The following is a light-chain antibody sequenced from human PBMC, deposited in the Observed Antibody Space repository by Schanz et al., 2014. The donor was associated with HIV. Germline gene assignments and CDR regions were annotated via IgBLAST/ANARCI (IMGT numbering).Light chain of an antibody. CDR2: DVS. CDR1: SSDVGGYNY. Sequence: QSALTQPRSVSGSPGQSITISCTGTSSDVGGYNYVSWYQQHPGKAPKLMIYDVSNRPSGVSNRFSGSKSGNTASLTISGLQAEDEADYYCISYTSETVVFGGGTKLTV. CDR3: ISYTSETVV. V-gene: IGLV2-14*01. J-gene: IGLJ2*01.